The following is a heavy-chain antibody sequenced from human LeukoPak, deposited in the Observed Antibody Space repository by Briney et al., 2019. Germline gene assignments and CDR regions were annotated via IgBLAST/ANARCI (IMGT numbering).Heavy chain of an antibody. J-gene: IGHJ4*02. CDR1: GGSISSSSYY. V-gene: IGHV4-39*07. CDR3: ARGSNPYYYDSRRRRGGYYFDY. CDR2: INHSGST. Sequence: SETLSLTCTVSGGSISSSSYYWGWIRQPPGKGLEWIGEINHSGSTNYNPSLKSRVTISVDTSKNQFSLKLSSVTAADTAVYYCARGSNPYYYDSRRRRGGYYFDYWGQGTLVTVSS. D-gene: IGHD3-22*01.